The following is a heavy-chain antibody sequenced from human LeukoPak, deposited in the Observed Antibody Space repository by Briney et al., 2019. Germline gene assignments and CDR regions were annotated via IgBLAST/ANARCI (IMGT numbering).Heavy chain of an antibody. CDR1: GFTFSSYW. CDR3: ARVELRYFAWSRYFDY. CDR2: IKQDGSEK. D-gene: IGHD3-9*01. V-gene: IGHV3-7*03. J-gene: IGHJ4*02. Sequence: GGSLRLSCAASGFTFSSYWMSWVRQAPGKGLEWVANIKQDGSEKYYVDSVKGRFTISRDNAKNSLYLHMNSLRAEDTAVYYCARVELRYFAWSRYFDYWGQGTLVTVSS.